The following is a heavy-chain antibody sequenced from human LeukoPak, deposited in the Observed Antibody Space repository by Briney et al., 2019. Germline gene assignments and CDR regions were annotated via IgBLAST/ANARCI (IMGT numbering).Heavy chain of an antibody. J-gene: IGHJ6*03. CDR1: GFTFSSYE. Sequence: PGGSLRLSCAASGFTFSSYEMNWFRQAPGKGLEWVSYISNSGKTIYYADSVKGRFTMSRDNAKNSLYLQMNSLRAEDTAVYYCAKLYRPGYFYYMDVWGKGTTVTVSS. V-gene: IGHV3-48*03. CDR3: AKLYRPGYFYYMDV. D-gene: IGHD2-2*01. CDR2: ISNSGKTI.